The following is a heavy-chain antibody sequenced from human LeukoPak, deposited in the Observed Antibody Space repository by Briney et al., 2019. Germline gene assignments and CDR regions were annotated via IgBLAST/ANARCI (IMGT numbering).Heavy chain of an antibody. D-gene: IGHD6-6*01. CDR3: ARDVRVVAGIAARPGWFDP. J-gene: IGHJ5*02. Sequence: SGGSLRLSCSASGFTFSSYAMSWVRQAPGKGLEWVSAISGSGGSTYYADSVKGRFTISRDNSKNTLYLQMNSLRAEDTAVYYCARDVRVVAGIAARPGWFDPWGQGTLVTVSS. CDR1: GFTFSSYA. CDR2: ISGSGGST. V-gene: IGHV3-23*01.